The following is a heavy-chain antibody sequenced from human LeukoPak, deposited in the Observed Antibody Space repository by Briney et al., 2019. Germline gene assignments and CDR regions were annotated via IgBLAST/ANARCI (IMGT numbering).Heavy chain of an antibody. V-gene: IGHV1-69*05. D-gene: IGHD4-23*01. CDR3: AREGGRDNSIY. J-gene: IGHJ4*02. Sequence: GASVKVSCKPSEYTTYYIHWVRQAPGQGLEWMGGIIPIFGTANYAQKFQGRVTITTDESTSTAYMELSSLRSEDTAVYYCAREGGRDNSIYWGQGTLVTVSS. CDR1: EYTTYY. CDR2: IIPIFGTA.